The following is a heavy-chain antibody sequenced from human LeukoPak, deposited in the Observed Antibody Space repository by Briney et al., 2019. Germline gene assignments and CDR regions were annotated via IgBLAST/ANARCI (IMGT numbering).Heavy chain of an antibody. Sequence: TLSLTCAISGGSVSSNNGAWNWIRQSPSRGLEWLGRTYYRSKWYNDYAESLISRITISPVTSKNQFSLQLYSVTPEDTAVYYCARDVGTTGWHTFDYWGQGTLVTVSS. CDR1: GGSVSSNNGA. CDR2: TYYRSKWYN. D-gene: IGHD3-9*01. V-gene: IGHV6-1*01. J-gene: IGHJ4*02. CDR3: ARDVGTTGWHTFDY.